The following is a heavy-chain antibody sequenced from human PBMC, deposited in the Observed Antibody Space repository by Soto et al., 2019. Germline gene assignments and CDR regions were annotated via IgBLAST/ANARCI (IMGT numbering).Heavy chain of an antibody. J-gene: IGHJ5*02. CDR1: GYTFSSYD. Sequence: GASVKVSCKASGYTFSSYDINWVRQAAGQGLEWMGWMNPNSGNTGYAQKLQGRVTMTRNTSISTAYMELSSLRSEDTAVYYCARGYCSSTSCYRHWFDPWGQGTVVTVSS. CDR3: ARGYCSSTSCYRHWFDP. D-gene: IGHD2-2*01. V-gene: IGHV1-8*02. CDR2: MNPNSGNT.